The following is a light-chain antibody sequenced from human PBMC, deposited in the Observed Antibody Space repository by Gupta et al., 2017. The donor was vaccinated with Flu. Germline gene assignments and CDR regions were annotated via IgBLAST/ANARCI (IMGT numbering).Light chain of an antibody. CDR3: AAWDDSLSGRV. CDR1: SSNIGSNY. Sequence: SVLTQPPTASATPWPRVTISCSGSSSNIGSNYVYWYQQLPGTAPKLLIYRNNQRPSGVPDRFSGSKSGTSASLAISGLRAEDEADYYCAAWDDSLSGRVFGGGTKLTVL. V-gene: IGLV1-47*01. J-gene: IGLJ2*01. CDR2: RNN.